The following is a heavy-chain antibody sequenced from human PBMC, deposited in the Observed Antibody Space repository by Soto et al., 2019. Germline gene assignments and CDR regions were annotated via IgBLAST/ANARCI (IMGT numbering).Heavy chain of an antibody. D-gene: IGHD3-10*01. CDR1: GFTFSSYS. CDR3: ASANMVRGVIITDTYYYYGMDV. J-gene: IGHJ6*02. Sequence: PGGSLRLSCAASGFTFSSYSMNWVRQAPGKGLEWVSSISSSSYIYYADSVKGRFTISRDNAKNSLYLQMNSLRAEDTAVYYCASANMVRGVIITDTYYYYGMDVWGQGTTVTVSS. V-gene: IGHV3-21*01. CDR2: ISSSSYI.